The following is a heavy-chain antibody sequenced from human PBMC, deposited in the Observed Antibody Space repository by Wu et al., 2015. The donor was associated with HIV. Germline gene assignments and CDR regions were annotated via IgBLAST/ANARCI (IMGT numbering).Heavy chain of an antibody. CDR2: MNPNSGNT. J-gene: IGHJ4*02. CDR1: GYTFTTYD. D-gene: IGHD1-1*01. Sequence: QVQLVQSGAEVKKPGSSVKVSCKASGYTFTTYDINWVRQATGQGPEWMGWMNPNSGNTGYAQNFQGRVTMTRDTSISTAYMDLSRLTSDDSAIYFCVRRQNWNLNNYHFDYWGQGTLVTVSS. CDR3: VRRQNWNLNNYHFDY. V-gene: IGHV1-8*01.